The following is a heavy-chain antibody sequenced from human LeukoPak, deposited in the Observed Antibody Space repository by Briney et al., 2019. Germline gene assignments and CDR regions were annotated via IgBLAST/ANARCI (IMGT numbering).Heavy chain of an antibody. CDR1: GGSISSHY. CDR2: IYYSGST. Sequence: SETLSLTCTVSGGSISSHYWNWIRQPPGKGLEWIGYIYYSGSTNYNPSLKSRVTISVDTSKNQFSLKLSSVTAADTALYYCARESIRHYYYYMDVWGKGTTVTVSS. CDR3: ARESIRHYYYYMDV. J-gene: IGHJ6*03. V-gene: IGHV4-59*11. D-gene: IGHD4-17*01.